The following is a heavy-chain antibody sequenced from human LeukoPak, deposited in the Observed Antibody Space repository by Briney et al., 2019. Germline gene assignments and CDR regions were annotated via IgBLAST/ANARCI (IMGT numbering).Heavy chain of an antibody. V-gene: IGHV3-21*01. CDR1: GFTFSSYS. CDR3: ASLRFGESYDAFDI. D-gene: IGHD3-10*01. CDR2: ISSSSSYI. J-gene: IGHJ3*02. Sequence: GGSLRLSCAASGFTFSSYSMNWVRQAPGKGLEWVSSISSSSSYIYYADSVKGRFTISRDNAKNSLYLQMNSLRAEDTAVYYCASLRFGESYDAFDIWGQGTMVTVSS.